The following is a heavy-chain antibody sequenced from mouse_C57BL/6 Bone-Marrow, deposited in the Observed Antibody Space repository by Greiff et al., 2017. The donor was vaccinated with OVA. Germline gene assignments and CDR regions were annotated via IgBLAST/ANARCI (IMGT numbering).Heavy chain of an antibody. D-gene: IGHD1-1*01. CDR2: IWTGGGT. V-gene: IGHV2-9-1*01. CDR1: GFSLTSYA. CDR3: ARNSEICTVVEDYYAMDY. J-gene: IGHJ4*01. Sequence: QVQLKESGPGLVAPSQSLSITCTVSGFSLTSYAISWVRQPPGKGLEWLGVIWTGGGTNYNSALKSRLSISKDTSKSQVFLKMNSLQTDDTARYYSARNSEICTVVEDYYAMDYWGQGTSVTVSS.